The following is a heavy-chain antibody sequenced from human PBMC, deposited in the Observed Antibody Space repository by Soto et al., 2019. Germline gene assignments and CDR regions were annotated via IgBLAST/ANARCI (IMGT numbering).Heavy chain of an antibody. CDR3: ARSRVLAVIGTFGMDV. CDR2: INPNSGGT. Sequence: ASVKVSCKASGYTFTGYYMHWVRQAPGQGLEWMGWINPNSGGTNYAQKFQGWVTMTRDTSISTAYMELSRLRSDDTAVYYCARSRVLAVIGTFGMDVWGQGTTVTVSS. V-gene: IGHV1-2*04. D-gene: IGHD3-22*01. J-gene: IGHJ6*02. CDR1: GYTFTGYY.